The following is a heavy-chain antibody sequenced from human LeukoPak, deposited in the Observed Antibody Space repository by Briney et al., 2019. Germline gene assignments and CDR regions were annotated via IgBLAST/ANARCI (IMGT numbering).Heavy chain of an antibody. D-gene: IGHD3-22*01. V-gene: IGHV1-2*02. CDR1: GYTFTGYY. Sequence: ASVKVSCKASGYTFTGYYMHWVRQAPGQGLEWMGWINPNSGGTNYAQKFQGRVTMTRDTSISTAYMELSRLRSDDTAVYYCARGVNYYDSSGYYPYYYYYYMDVWGKGTTVTVSS. J-gene: IGHJ6*03. CDR2: INPNSGGT. CDR3: ARGVNYYDSSGYYPYYYYYYMDV.